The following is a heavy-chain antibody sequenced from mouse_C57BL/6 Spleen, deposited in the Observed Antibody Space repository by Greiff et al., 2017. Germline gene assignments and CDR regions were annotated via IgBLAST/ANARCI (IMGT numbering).Heavy chain of an antibody. D-gene: IGHD2-1*01. J-gene: IGHJ2*01. V-gene: IGHV5-17*01. Sequence: EVTLVESGGGLVKPGGSLQLSCAASGFTFSDYGMHWVRQAPEKGLECVAYISSGSSTIYYADTVKGRFTISRDNAKNTLFLQMTSLRSEDTAMYYCARGNYGNYEGDYWGQGTTLTVSS. CDR1: GFTFSDYG. CDR2: ISSGSSTI. CDR3: ARGNYGNYEGDY.